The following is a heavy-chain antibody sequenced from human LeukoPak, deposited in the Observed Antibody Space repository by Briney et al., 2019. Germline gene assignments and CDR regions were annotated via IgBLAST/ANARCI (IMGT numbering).Heavy chain of an antibody. J-gene: IGHJ1*01. Sequence: SVTVSCKASGYTFSDYYMHWVRQAPGQRLEWMGWINPNSGGTNYAQKFQGRVTMTRDTSISTAYMELSRLRSDDTAVYYCAVGGGYCSSTSCYTAHFQHWGQGTLVTVSS. V-gene: IGHV1-2*02. D-gene: IGHD2-2*02. CDR3: AVGGGYCSSTSCYTAHFQH. CDR1: GYTFSDYY. CDR2: INPNSGGT.